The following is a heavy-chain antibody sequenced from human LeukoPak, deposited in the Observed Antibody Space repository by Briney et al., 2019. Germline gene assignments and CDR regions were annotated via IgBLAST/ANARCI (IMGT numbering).Heavy chain of an antibody. J-gene: IGHJ6*03. Sequence: SETLSLTCTVSGGSISSSSYYWGWIRQPPGKGLEWIGSIYYTGSTYYNPSLKSRVTLSVDTSKNQFSLKLSSVTAADTAVYYRARLHYGGNYGYYYYYMDVWGKGTTVTISS. D-gene: IGHD4-23*01. CDR2: IYYTGST. CDR1: GGSISSSSYY. V-gene: IGHV4-39*01. CDR3: ARLHYGGNYGYYYYYMDV.